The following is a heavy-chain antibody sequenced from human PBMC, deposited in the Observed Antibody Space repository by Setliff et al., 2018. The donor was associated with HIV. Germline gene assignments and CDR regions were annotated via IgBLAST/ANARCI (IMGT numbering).Heavy chain of an antibody. V-gene: IGHV1-18*01. Sequence: ASVKVSCKASGYTFTSYGISWVRQAPGQGLEWMGWITAYNGNTNYAQKLQGRVTMTTDTSTSTAYMELRSLRSDDTAVYYCVRGIVAAPSYDYWGQGTLVTVPQ. CDR3: VRGIVAAPSYDY. J-gene: IGHJ4*02. D-gene: IGHD6-13*01. CDR1: GYTFTSYG. CDR2: ITAYNGNT.